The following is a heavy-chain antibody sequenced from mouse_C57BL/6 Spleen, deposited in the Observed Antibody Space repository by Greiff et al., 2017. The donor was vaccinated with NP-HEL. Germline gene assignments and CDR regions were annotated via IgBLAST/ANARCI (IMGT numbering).Heavy chain of an antibody. J-gene: IGHJ4*01. D-gene: IGHD2-2*01. CDR2: IYPGSGST. CDR3: ARSGGYDEYYAMDY. CDR1: GYTFTSYW. Sequence: QVQLQQPGAELVKPGASVKMSCKASGYTFTSYWITWVKQRPGQGLEWIGDIYPGSGSTNYNEKFKSKATLTVDTSSSTAYMQLSSLTSEDSAVYYCARSGGYDEYYAMDYWGQGTSVTVSS. V-gene: IGHV1-55*01.